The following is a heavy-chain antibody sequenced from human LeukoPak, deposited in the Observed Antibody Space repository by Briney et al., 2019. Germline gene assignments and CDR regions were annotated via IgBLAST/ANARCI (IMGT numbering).Heavy chain of an antibody. CDR2: IYYSGST. V-gene: IGHV4-39*01. J-gene: IGHJ3*02. Sequence: SETLSLTCTVSGGSISSYYWGWIRQPPGKGLAWIGSIYYSGSTYYNPSLKSRVTISVDTSKNQFSLKLSSVTAADTAVYYCARSYSRYDFWSGYYTSDDAFDIWGQGTMVTVSS. CDR1: GGSISSYY. CDR3: ARSYSRYDFWSGYYTSDDAFDI. D-gene: IGHD3-3*01.